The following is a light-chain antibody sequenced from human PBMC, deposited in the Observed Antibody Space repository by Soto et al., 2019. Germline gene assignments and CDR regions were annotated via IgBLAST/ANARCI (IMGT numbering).Light chain of an antibody. V-gene: IGLV2-11*01. J-gene: IGLJ3*02. Sequence: QSALTQPRSVSRSPGQSVTISCTGTSSDVGDYDYVSWYQQHPGKAPKLMIYDVTKRPSGVPDRFSGSKSGNTASLTISGLQGEDEADYYCCSYAGTYTWVFGGGTKLTVL. CDR2: DVT. CDR3: CSYAGTYTWV. CDR1: SSDVGDYDY.